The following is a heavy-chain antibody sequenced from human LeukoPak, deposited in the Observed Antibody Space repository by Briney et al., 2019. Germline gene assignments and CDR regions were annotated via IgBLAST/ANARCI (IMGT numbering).Heavy chain of an antibody. CDR2: ISYDGNNK. D-gene: IGHD6-19*01. J-gene: IGHJ4*02. V-gene: IGHV3-30*04. Sequence: GRSLRLSCVVSGFTFNNYAMAWVRQAPGKGLEWVSVISYDGNNKYYADSVKGRFTISRDTSKNTLYLQMDSLGAEDTAMYYCARGPLSVAGTSWGQGTLVTVSS. CDR1: GFTFNNYA. CDR3: ARGPLSVAGTS.